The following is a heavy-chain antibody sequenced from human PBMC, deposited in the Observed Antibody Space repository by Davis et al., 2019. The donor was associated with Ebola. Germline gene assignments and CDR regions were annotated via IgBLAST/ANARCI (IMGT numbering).Heavy chain of an antibody. J-gene: IGHJ4*02. CDR3: ARRTTAGRIYDY. CDR1: GGSISSSSYY. CDR2: IYYSGST. V-gene: IGHV4-39*01. Sequence: MPSETLSLTCTVSGGSISSSSYYWGWIRQPPGKGLEWIGSIYYSGSTYYNPSLKSRVTISVDTSKNQFSLKLSSVTAADTAVYYCARRTTAGRIYDYWGQGTLVTVSS. D-gene: IGHD1/OR15-1a*01.